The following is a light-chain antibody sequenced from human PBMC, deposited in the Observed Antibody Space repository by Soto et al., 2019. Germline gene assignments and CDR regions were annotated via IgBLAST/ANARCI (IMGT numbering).Light chain of an antibody. CDR2: EAN. CDR1: SSDVGNYNL. Sequence: QSALTQPASVSGSPGQSITISCTGTSSDVGNYNLVSWYQQHPRKAPKLMIFEANKRPSGVSYRFAGSKSGNTASLTISGLQAEDEADYYCCSYAGGRFVFGTGTQLTVL. V-gene: IGLV2-23*01. J-gene: IGLJ7*01. CDR3: CSYAGGRFV.